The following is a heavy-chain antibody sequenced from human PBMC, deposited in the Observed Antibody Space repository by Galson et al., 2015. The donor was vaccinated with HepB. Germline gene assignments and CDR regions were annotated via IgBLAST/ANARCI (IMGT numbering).Heavy chain of an antibody. V-gene: IGHV3-30*02. J-gene: IGHJ4*02. CDR1: GFTFSSYG. D-gene: IGHD1-26*01. CDR3: AKAGAPPYSGSPAFDSGIFDY. CDR2: IRYDGSNK. Sequence: SLRLSCAASGFTFSSYGMHWVRQAPGKGLEWVAFIRYDGSNKYYADSVKGRFTISRDNSKNTLYLQMNSLRAEDTAVYYCAKAGAPPYSGSPAFDSGIFDYWGQGTLVTVSS.